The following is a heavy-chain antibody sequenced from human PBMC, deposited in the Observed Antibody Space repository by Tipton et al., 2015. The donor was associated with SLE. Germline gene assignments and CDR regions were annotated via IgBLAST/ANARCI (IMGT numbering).Heavy chain of an antibody. CDR2: INHRGST. D-gene: IGHD6-13*01. J-gene: IGHJ3*02. Sequence: LRLSCAVYGGSFSGYHWSWIRQPPEKGLEWIGEINHRGSTNYNPSLKSRVTISVDTSKNQFSLKLSSVTAADTAVYYCARRGAGYSSSWTDAFDIWGQGTMVPVSS. V-gene: IGHV4-34*01. CDR1: GGSFSGYH. CDR3: ARRGAGYSSSWTDAFDI.